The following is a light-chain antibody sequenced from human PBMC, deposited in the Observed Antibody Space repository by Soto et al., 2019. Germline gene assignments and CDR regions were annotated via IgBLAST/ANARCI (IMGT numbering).Light chain of an antibody. Sequence: DIQMTQSPSTLSASVGDRVIITCRASQTTSSWLAWYQQKPGEAPNLLTYDTSSLQSGVPSRFSGSGSGTEFTLTISSLQPDDFATYYCQQYNSFPFTFGQGTKVDIK. CDR2: DTS. CDR3: QQYNSFPFT. CDR1: QTTSSW. V-gene: IGKV1-5*01. J-gene: IGKJ2*01.